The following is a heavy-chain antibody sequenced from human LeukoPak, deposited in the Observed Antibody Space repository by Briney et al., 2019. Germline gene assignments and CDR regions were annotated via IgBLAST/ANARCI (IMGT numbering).Heavy chain of an antibody. CDR2: TYYRSKWDH. V-gene: IGHV6-1*01. Sequence: SQTLSLTCAISGDSVSSNTAAWNWIRQSPSRGLEWLGRTYYRSKWDHDYAEAVQRRMTINADTSKNHFSMQLNSVTPEDTAVYYCAREQGDGTGYYHWFDSWGQGTLVTVSS. J-gene: IGHJ5*01. CDR3: AREQGDGTGYYHWFDS. D-gene: IGHD3-22*01. CDR1: GDSVSSNTAA.